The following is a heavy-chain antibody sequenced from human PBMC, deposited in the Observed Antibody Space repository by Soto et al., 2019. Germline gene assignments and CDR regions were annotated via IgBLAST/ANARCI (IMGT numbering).Heavy chain of an antibody. Sequence: GGSLRLSCAASGFTFSSYGMHWVRQAPGKGLEWVAVIWYDGSNKYYADSVKGRFTISRDNSKNTLYLQMNSLRAEDTAVYYCARSGYCSGGSCYGFGYYYYMDVWGKGTTVTVSS. CDR1: GFTFSSYG. CDR2: IWYDGSNK. D-gene: IGHD2-15*01. J-gene: IGHJ6*03. CDR3: ARSGYCSGGSCYGFGYYYYMDV. V-gene: IGHV3-33*01.